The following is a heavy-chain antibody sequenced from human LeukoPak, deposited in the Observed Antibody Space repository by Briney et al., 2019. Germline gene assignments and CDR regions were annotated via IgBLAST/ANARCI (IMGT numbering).Heavy chain of an antibody. D-gene: IGHD3-16*02. V-gene: IGHV4-34*01. J-gene: IGHJ4*02. CDR3: ARGYVWGSYRSYYFDY. CDR1: GGSFSGYY. Sequence: PSETLSLTCAVYGGSFSGYYWSWIRQPPGKGLEWIGEINHSGSTNYNPSLKRRVTISVDTSKNQFSLKLSSVTAADTAVYYCARGYVWGSYRSYYFDYWGQGTLVTVSS. CDR2: INHSGST.